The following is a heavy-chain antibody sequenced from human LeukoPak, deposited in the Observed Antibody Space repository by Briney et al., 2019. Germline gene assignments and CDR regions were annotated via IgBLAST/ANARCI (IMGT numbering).Heavy chain of an antibody. CDR3: ARDTHYYYDSSGYLLL. V-gene: IGHV3-30*04. CDR2: ISYDGSNK. J-gene: IGHJ4*02. Sequence: GGSLRLSCAASGFTFSSDAMHWVRQAPGKGLEGVAVISYDGSNKYYADSVKGRFTISRDNSKNTLYLQMNSLRAEDTAVYYCARDTHYYYDSSGYLLLWGQGTLVTVSS. D-gene: IGHD3-22*01. CDR1: GFTFSSDA.